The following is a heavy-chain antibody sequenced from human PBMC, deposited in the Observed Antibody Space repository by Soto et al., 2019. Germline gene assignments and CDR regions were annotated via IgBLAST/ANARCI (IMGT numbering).Heavy chain of an antibody. CDR2: IGTAGDT. J-gene: IGHJ3*02. V-gene: IGHV3-13*01. D-gene: IGHD6-19*01. CDR1: GFTFSSYD. Sequence: EVQLVESGGGLVQPGGSLRLSCAASGFTFSSYDMHWVRQATGKGLEWVSAIGTAGDTYYPGSVKGRFTISRENAKNSLYLQMNSLSAGDPAVYYCARGGIAVAFDIWGQGTMGTVSS. CDR3: ARGGIAVAFDI.